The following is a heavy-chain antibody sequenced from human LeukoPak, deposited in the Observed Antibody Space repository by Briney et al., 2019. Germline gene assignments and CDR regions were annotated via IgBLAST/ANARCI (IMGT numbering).Heavy chain of an antibody. CDR3: ARWIQLWPQTGYFDY. CDR2: IKQDGSEK. D-gene: IGHD5-18*01. Sequence: LPGGSLRLSCAASGFTFSSYWMSWVRQAPGKGLEWVANIKQDGSEKYYVDSVKGRFTISRDNAKDSLYLQMNSLRAEDTAVYYCARWIQLWPQTGYFDYWGQGTLVTVSS. J-gene: IGHJ4*02. CDR1: GFTFSSYW. V-gene: IGHV3-7*01.